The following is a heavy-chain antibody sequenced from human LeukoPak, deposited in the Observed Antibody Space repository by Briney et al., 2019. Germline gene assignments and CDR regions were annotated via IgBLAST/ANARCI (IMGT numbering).Heavy chain of an antibody. CDR3: AREPTYYYDSSGYYLY. V-gene: IGHV3-30-3*01. Sequence: QTGGSLRLSCAASGFTFSSYAMHWVRQAPGKGLEWVAVISYDGSNKYYADSVKGRFTISRDNSKNTLYLQMNSLRAEDTAVYYCAREPTYYYDSSGYYLYWGQGTLVTVSS. D-gene: IGHD3-22*01. CDR2: ISYDGSNK. CDR1: GFTFSSYA. J-gene: IGHJ4*02.